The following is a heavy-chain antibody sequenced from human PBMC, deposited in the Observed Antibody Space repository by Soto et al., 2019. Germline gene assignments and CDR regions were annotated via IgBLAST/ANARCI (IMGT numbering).Heavy chain of an antibody. D-gene: IGHD3-9*01. Sequence: ASVKVSCKASGYTLTGYYMHWVRQAPGQGLEWMGWIYPNSGGTNYAQKFQGRVTMTRDTSISTAYMELSRLRSDDTAVYYCARDSRIYDILTGQKGYYYGMDVWGQGTTVTVSS. CDR2: IYPNSGGT. CDR1: GYTLTGYY. J-gene: IGHJ6*02. V-gene: IGHV1-2*02. CDR3: ARDSRIYDILTGQKGYYYGMDV.